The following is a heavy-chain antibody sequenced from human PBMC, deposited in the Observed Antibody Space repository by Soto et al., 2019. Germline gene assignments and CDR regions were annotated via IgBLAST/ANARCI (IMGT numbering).Heavy chain of an antibody. D-gene: IGHD2-2*02. J-gene: IGHJ6*02. CDR1: GGTFSSYA. V-gene: IGHV1-69*06. CDR3: ASKAAAIQSYCYYYGMDV. CDR2: IIPIFGTA. Sequence: SVKVSCKASGGTFSSYAISWVRQAPGQGLEWMGGIIPIFGTANYAQKFQGRVTITADKSTSTAYMELSSLRSEDTAVYYCASKAAAIQSYCYYYGMDVWGQGTTVTVSS.